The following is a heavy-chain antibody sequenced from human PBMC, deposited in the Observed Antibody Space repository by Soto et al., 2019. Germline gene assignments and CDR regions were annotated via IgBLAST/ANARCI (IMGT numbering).Heavy chain of an antibody. CDR3: VREGGYCSSSSCYLYYYYSGMDV. D-gene: IGHD2-2*01. CDR1: GFSFSNYT. J-gene: IGHJ6*02. Sequence: LRLSCAASGFSFSNYTMNWVRQAPGKGLEWVSSISSSSNYIYYADSVKGRFTISRDNAKNSLYLQMSSLRAEDTAVYYCVREGGYCSSSSCYLYYYYSGMDVWGQGTTVTVSS. CDR2: ISSSSNYI. V-gene: IGHV3-21*01.